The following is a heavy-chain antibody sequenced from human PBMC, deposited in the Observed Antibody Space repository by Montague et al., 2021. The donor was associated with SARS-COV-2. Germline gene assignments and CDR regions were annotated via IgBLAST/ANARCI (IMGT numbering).Heavy chain of an antibody. CDR2: VYYNGDT. D-gene: IGHD6-19*01. Sequence: SETLSLTCTVSGGSTASHHWNWIRQSPGKRPEWIGYVYYNGDTKYNPSLQSRVTISIGPSENQFSLRLNSVTAADTAVYFCARGWDFDPWGQGRLVTVSS. V-gene: IGHV4-59*08. J-gene: IGHJ3*01. CDR3: ARGWDFDP. CDR1: GGSTASHH.